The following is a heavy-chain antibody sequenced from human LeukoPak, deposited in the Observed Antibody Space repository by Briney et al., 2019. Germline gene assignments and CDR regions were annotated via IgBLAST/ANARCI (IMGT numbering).Heavy chain of an antibody. J-gene: IGHJ1*01. V-gene: IGHV4-59*08. CDR2: IYYSGRA. CDR1: GGSISSYY. CDR3: ARRRYYDSTGYLD. D-gene: IGHD3-22*01. Sequence: KPSETLSLTCTVSGGSISSYYWSWIRQPPGKGLEWIGEIYYSGRAYYNSSLKSRLTISVDTSWNQFSLTLVSVTAADTGVYYCARRRYYDSTGYLDWGQGTLVFVST.